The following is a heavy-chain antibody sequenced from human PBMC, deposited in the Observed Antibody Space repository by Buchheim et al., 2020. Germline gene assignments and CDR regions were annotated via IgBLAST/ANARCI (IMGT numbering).Heavy chain of an antibody. Sequence: QVQLQESGPGLVEPSQTLSLTCSVSGVSLSGGGFYWTWIRQSPGNGLEWVGNIYYIRTTSYNPSLRSRAPIPVDTPKNQFSLKLNSVTAADTAVYYCARDGGNYYYYGMDVWGQGT. J-gene: IGHJ6*02. CDR3: ARDGGNYYYYGMDV. V-gene: IGHV4-31*03. CDR1: GVSLSGGGFY. CDR2: IYYIRTT. D-gene: IGHD3-3*01.